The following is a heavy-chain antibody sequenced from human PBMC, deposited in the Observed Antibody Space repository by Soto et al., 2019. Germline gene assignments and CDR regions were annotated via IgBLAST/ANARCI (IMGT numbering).Heavy chain of an antibody. CDR1: GGSVSCRSCY. V-gene: IGHV4-39*01. CDR3: ARHYDFWSASNHDAFDI. CDR2: IYYSGST. J-gene: IGHJ3*02. Sequence: SEILSFTCIVCGGSVSCRSCYWGWIRQPPGKGLDWIGSIYYSGSTYYNPSLKSRVTISVDTSNNQFSLKLSSVPAADTAVYYCARHYDFWSASNHDAFDIWGQGTMVT. D-gene: IGHD3-3*01.